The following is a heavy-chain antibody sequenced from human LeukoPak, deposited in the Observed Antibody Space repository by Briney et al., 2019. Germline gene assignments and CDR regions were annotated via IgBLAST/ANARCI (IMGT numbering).Heavy chain of an antibody. CDR2: IYYSGST. CDR1: GGSISGSSYY. J-gene: IGHJ4*02. Sequence: SETLSLTCTVSGGSISGSSYYWGWIRQPPGKGLEWIGTIYYSGSTYYNSSLKSRATISVDTSKNQFSLKLSSVTAADTAVYYCARDGYNPIDYWGQGTLVSVSS. CDR3: ARDGYNPIDY. D-gene: IGHD5-24*01. V-gene: IGHV4-39*02.